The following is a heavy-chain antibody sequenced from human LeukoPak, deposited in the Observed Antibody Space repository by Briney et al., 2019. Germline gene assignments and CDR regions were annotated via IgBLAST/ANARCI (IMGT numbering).Heavy chain of an antibody. CDR2: IYYIGST. D-gene: IGHD5-12*01. V-gene: IGHV4-39*01. CDR3: ARHSRSAYTGYENAFGI. J-gene: IGHJ3*02. Sequence: SETLSLTCTVSGGSISSSSYYWGWIRQPPGKGLEWIGCIYYIGSTHYNPSLNTRITMSVDTSKNQFSLKLNSVTAADTGIYYCARHSRSAYTGYENAFGIWGQGTMVTVSS. CDR1: GGSISSSSYY.